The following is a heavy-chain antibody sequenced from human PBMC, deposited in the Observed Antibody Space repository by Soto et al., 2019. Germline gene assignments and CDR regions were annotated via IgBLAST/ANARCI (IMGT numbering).Heavy chain of an antibody. CDR1: GGSISSYY. Sequence: SETLSLTCTVSGGSISSYYWSWIRQPPGKGLEWIGYIYYSGSTNYNPSLKSRVTISVDTSKNQFSLKLSSVTAADTAVYYCARPWGGYCSGGSCDNWFDPWGQGTLVTVSS. CDR2: IYYSGST. D-gene: IGHD2-15*01. CDR3: ARPWGGYCSGGSCDNWFDP. V-gene: IGHV4-59*08. J-gene: IGHJ5*02.